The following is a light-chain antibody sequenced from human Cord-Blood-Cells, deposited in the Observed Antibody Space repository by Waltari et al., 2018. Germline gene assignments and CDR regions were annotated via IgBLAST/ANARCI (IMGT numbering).Light chain of an antibody. Sequence: DIVMTQSPDSLAVSLGERATINCKSSQSVLYSSNNKNYLALYQQKPGQPPKLLIYWASTRESGVPDRFSGGGAGTDFTLTISSLQAEDVAVYYCQQYYSTPHTFGQGTKLEIK. V-gene: IGKV4-1*01. CDR3: QQYYSTPHT. J-gene: IGKJ2*01. CDR1: QSVLYSSNNKNY. CDR2: WAS.